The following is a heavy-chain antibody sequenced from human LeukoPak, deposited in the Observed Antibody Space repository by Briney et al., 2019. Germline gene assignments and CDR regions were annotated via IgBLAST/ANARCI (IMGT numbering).Heavy chain of an antibody. CDR3: ARDSRYNWNRGFDY. D-gene: IGHD1-20*01. V-gene: IGHV3-30*02. CDR2: IRYDGSNK. Sequence: GGSLRLSCAASGFTFSSYGMHWVRQAPGKGLEWVAFIRYDGSNKYYADSVKGRFTISRDNSKNTLYLQMNSLRAEDTAVYYCARDSRYNWNRGFDYRGQGTLVTVSS. J-gene: IGHJ4*02. CDR1: GFTFSSYG.